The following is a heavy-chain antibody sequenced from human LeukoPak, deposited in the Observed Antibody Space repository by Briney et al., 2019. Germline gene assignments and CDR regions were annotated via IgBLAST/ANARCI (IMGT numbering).Heavy chain of an antibody. Sequence: ASVKVSCKASGYTFTSHGISWVRQAPGQGLEWMGWICTYNGNTNYAQKFQGRVTITADESTSTAYMELSSLRSEDTAVYYCARDRDYYDSSGYRHYYYMDVWGKGTTVTVSS. CDR3: ARDRDYYDSSGYRHYYYMDV. CDR1: GYTFTSHG. V-gene: IGHV1-18*01. J-gene: IGHJ6*03. CDR2: ICTYNGNT. D-gene: IGHD3-22*01.